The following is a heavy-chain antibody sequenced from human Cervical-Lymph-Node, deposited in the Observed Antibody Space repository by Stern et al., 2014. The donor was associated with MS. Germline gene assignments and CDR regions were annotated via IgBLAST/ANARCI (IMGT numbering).Heavy chain of an antibody. CDR1: GGTFSSYA. V-gene: IGHV1-69*01. D-gene: IGHD1-26*01. CDR3: ARGELKEGLVRGMDV. J-gene: IGHJ6*02. CDR2: IIPIFGTA. Sequence: MQLVESGAEVKKPGSSVKVSCKASGGTFSSYAISWVRQAPGQGLEWMGGIIPIFGTAKYAPKFQGRVTINADESMSTAYMELSSLRSEDTAVYYCARGELKEGLVRGMDVWGQGTTVTVSS.